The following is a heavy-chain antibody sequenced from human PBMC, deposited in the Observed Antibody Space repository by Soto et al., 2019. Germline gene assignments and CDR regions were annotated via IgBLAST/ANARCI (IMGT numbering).Heavy chain of an antibody. J-gene: IGHJ6*02. V-gene: IGHV1-46*01. CDR3: ARASLGGSSSAYSGMDV. Sequence: VSCKASGYTFTSYYMHWVRQAPGQGLEWMGIINPSGGSTSYAQKLQGRVTMTRDTSTSTVYMELSSLRSEDTAVYYCARASLGGSSSAYSGMDVWGQGTTVTVSS. D-gene: IGHD6-6*01. CDR2: INPSGGST. CDR1: GYTFTSYY.